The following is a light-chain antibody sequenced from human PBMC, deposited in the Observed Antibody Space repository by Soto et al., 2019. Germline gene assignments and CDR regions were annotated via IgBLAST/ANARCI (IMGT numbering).Light chain of an antibody. Sequence: EIVLTQSPATLSVSPGERATLSCRAGEVISTNLAWYQQRPGQAPRLLIYGASTRATGIPARSSGSGSGTEFTLTIRRLQSEDFAVYYCQQYKNGWTFGQGTKVDIK. V-gene: IGKV3-15*01. CDR1: EVISTN. J-gene: IGKJ1*01. CDR3: QQYKNGWT. CDR2: GAS.